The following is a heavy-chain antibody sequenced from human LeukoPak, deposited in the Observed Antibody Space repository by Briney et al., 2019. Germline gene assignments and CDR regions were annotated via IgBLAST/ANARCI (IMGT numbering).Heavy chain of an antibody. CDR1: GGTFSSYA. CDR2: IIPILGIA. CDR3: AREVAAAGIYYYNGMDV. D-gene: IGHD6-13*01. Sequence: SVKVSCKASGGTFSSYAISWVRQAPGQGLEWMGRIIPILGIANYAQKFQGRVTITADKSTSTAYMELSSLRSEDTAVYYCAREVAAAGIYYYNGMDVWGQGTTVTVSS. J-gene: IGHJ6*02. V-gene: IGHV1-69*04.